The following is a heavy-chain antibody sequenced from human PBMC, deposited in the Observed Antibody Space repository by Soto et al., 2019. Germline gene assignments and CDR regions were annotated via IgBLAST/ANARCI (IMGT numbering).Heavy chain of an antibody. CDR2: IIPIFGTA. D-gene: IGHD5-18*01. CDR1: GGTFSSYA. Sequence: SVKVSCKASGGTFSSYAISWVRQAPGQGLEWMGGIIPIFGTANYAQKFQGRVTITADESTSTAYMELSSLRSEDTAVYYCARSLLDTARGLAPYDFDYWGQGTLVTVAS. V-gene: IGHV1-69*13. CDR3: ARSLLDTARGLAPYDFDY. J-gene: IGHJ4*02.